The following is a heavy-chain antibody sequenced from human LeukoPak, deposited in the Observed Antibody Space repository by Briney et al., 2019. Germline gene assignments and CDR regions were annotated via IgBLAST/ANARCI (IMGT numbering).Heavy chain of an antibody. D-gene: IGHD2-2*03. CDR3: AKDRRGIRGYCSSTSCWSGFDY. CDR1: GFTLRSYG. V-gene: IGHV3-30*18. CDR2: ISYDGSNK. Sequence: PGRSLRLSCAASGFTLRSYGTHWVRQAPGKGLEWVAVISYDGSNKYYADSVKGRFTISRDNSKNTLYLQMNSLRAEDTAVYYCAKDRRGIRGYCSSTSCWSGFDYWGQGTLVTVSS. J-gene: IGHJ4*02.